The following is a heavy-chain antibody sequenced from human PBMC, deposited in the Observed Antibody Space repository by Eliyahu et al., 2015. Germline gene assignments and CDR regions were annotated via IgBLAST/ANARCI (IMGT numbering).Heavy chain of an antibody. D-gene: IGHD7-27*01. CDR2: INPSGGST. J-gene: IGHJ4*02. V-gene: IGHV1-46*01. CDR1: GXTFTSYY. CDR3: ARDESRTGNFDY. Sequence: QVQLVQSGAEVKKPGASXKVSCKASGXTFTSYYVHWVRQGPGQGLEWMGIINPSGGSTSYAQKFQGRVTMTRDTSTSTVYMELSSLRSEDTAVYYCARDESRTGNFDYWGQGTLVTVSS.